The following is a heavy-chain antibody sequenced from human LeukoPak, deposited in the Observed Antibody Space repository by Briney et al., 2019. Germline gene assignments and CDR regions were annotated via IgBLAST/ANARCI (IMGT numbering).Heavy chain of an antibody. Sequence: PGGSLRLSCAASGFTFSSYGMHWVRQAPGKGLEWVAVISYDGSNKYYADSVKGRFTISRDNSKNTLSLQMNSLRAEDTAVYYCARDPRYCSGGSCYSGYYYYGMDVWGQGTTVTVSS. CDR2: ISYDGSNK. J-gene: IGHJ6*02. V-gene: IGHV3-30*03. CDR1: GFTFSSYG. CDR3: ARDPRYCSGGSCYSGYYYYGMDV. D-gene: IGHD2-15*01.